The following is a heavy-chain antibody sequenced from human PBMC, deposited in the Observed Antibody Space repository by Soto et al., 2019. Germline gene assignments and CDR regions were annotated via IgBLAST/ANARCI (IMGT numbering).Heavy chain of an antibody. Sequence: LSLTCAVSGGSISSGGYSWSWIRQPPGKGLEWIGYIYHSGSTYYNPSLKSRVTISVDRSKNQFSLKLSSATAADTAVYYCARADTAMVIVYWGQGTRVTVSA. CDR2: IYHSGST. D-gene: IGHD5-18*01. J-gene: IGHJ4*02. V-gene: IGHV4-30-2*01. CDR3: ARADTAMVIVY. CDR1: GGSISSGGYS.